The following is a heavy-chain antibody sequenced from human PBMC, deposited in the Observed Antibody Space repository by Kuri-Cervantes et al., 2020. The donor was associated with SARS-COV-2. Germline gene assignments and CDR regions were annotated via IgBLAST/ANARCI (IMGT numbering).Heavy chain of an antibody. V-gene: IGHV3-30-3*01. CDR1: GFTFSSYA. D-gene: IGHD2-2*01. CDR2: ISYDGSNK. J-gene: IGHJ6*03. Sequence: GGSLRLSCAASGFTFSSYAMHWVRQAPGKGLEWVAVISYDGSNKYYADSVKGRFTISRDNFKNTLYLQMNSLRAEDTAVYYCARDYSGTSSLPYYYYMDVWGKGTTVTVSS. CDR3: ARDYSGTSSLPYYYYMDV.